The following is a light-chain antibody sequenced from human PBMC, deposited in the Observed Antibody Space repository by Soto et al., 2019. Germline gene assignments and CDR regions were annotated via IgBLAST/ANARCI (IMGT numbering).Light chain of an antibody. Sequence: QSALTQPPSASGSPGQSVTISCTGTSTDVGAYNYVSWYQQHPGKAPRLMIFDVTKRPSGVPDRFSGSKSGNTASLTVSGLQADDEADYYCSSYAGGGTYVVFGGGTKVTVL. CDR2: DVT. CDR3: SSYAGGGTYVV. CDR1: STDVGAYNY. V-gene: IGLV2-8*01. J-gene: IGLJ2*01.